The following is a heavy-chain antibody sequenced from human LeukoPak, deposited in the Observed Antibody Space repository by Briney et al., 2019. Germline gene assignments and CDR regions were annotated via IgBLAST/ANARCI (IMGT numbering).Heavy chain of an antibody. D-gene: IGHD2-2*01. CDR2: ISAYNGNT. CDR1: GYTFTSYG. V-gene: IGHV1-18*01. J-gene: IGHJ4*02. CDR3: ARVRNDIVVVPAPRSDY. Sequence: ASVKVSCKASGYTFTSYGISWVRQAPGQGREWMGWISAYNGNTNYAQKLQGRVTMTTDTSTSTAYMELRSLRSDDTAVYYCARVRNDIVVVPAPRSDYWGQGTLVTVSS.